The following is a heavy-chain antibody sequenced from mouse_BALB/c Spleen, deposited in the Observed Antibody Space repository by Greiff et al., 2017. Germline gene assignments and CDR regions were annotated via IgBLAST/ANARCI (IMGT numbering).Heavy chain of an antibody. Sequence: VQLQQSGAELVKPGASVKLSCKASGYTFTSYDINWVRQRPEQGLEWIGWIFPADGSTKYNEQFKGKATLTTDKSSSTAYMQLSRLTSEDSAVYFCARDGYYGSPWFAYWGQGTLVTVSA. CDR1: GYTFTSYD. J-gene: IGHJ3*01. CDR3: ARDGYYGSPWFAY. D-gene: IGHD1-1*01. V-gene: IGHV1S56*01. CDR2: IFPADGST.